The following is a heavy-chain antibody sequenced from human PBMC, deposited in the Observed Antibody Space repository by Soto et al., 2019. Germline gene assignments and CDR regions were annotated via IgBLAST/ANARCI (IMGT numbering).Heavy chain of an antibody. CDR2: IIPILGIA. CDR3: ASAYYDSSGYYYY. CDR1: GGTFSSYT. J-gene: IGHJ4*02. Sequence: QVQLVQSGAEVKKPGSSVKVSCKASGGTFSSYTISWVRQAPGQGLEWMGRIIPILGIANYAQKFQCRVTITADKSTSTAYMELSSLRSEDTAVYYCASAYYDSSGYYYYWGQGTLVTVSS. V-gene: IGHV1-69*02. D-gene: IGHD3-22*01.